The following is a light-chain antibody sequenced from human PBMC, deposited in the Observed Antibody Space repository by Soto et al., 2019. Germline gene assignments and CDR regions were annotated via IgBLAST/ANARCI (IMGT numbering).Light chain of an antibody. J-gene: IGLJ2*01. CDR3: TSYTSSSTLVV. CDR2: DVS. Sequence: QPVLTQPASVSGSPGQSITISCTGTSSDVGGYNYVSWYQLHPGKAPKLMIYDVSNRPSGVSNRFSGSKSGNTASLTISGLQAEDEADYYCTSYTSSSTLVVFGGGTKLTVL. CDR1: SSDVGGYNY. V-gene: IGLV2-14*01.